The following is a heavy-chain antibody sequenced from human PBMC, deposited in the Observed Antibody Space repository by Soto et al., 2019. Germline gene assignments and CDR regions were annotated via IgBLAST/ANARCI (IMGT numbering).Heavy chain of an antibody. J-gene: IGHJ6*02. CDR3: ASQGYYYYGMDV. CDR2: ISSSSSYI. CDR1: GFTFSSYS. Sequence: GALRLSCASSGFTFSSYSMNWVLQAPGKGLEWVSSISSSSSYIYYADSVKGRFTISRDNAKNSLYLQMNSLRAEDTAVYYCASQGYYYYGMDVWGQGTTVTVSS. V-gene: IGHV3-21*01.